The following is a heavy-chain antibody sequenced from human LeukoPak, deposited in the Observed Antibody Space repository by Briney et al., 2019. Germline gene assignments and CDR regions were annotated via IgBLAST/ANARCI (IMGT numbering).Heavy chain of an antibody. D-gene: IGHD6-13*01. CDR2: FDPEDGET. CDR3: ATDIKHIAAAGILGIGSQNFDY. V-gene: IGHV1-24*01. J-gene: IGHJ4*02. Sequence: ASVKVSCKVSGYTLTELSMHWVRQAPGKGLEWMGGFDPEDGETIYAQKFQGRVTMTEDTSTDTAYMELSSLRSEDTAVYHCATDIKHIAAAGILGIGSQNFDYWGQGTLVTVSS. CDR1: GYTLTELS.